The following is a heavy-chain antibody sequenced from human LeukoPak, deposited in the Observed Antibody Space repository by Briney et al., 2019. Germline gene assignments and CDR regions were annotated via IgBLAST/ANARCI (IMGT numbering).Heavy chain of an antibody. Sequence: SVKVSCKASGGSFNSYAISWVRQAPGQGLEWMGGIIPIFGTANYAQKFQGRVTITADKSTNTAYMELSSLRSEDTAVYYCARSQPLTFFDLWGRGTLVTVSS. J-gene: IGHJ2*01. CDR3: ARSQPLTFFDL. V-gene: IGHV1-69*06. CDR1: GGSFNSYA. CDR2: IIPIFGTA.